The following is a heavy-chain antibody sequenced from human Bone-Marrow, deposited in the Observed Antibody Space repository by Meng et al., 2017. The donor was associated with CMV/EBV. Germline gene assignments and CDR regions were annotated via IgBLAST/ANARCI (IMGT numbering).Heavy chain of an antibody. J-gene: IGHJ5*02. Sequence: ASVKVSCKASGYTLTGHYMHWVRQAPGQGLEWMGSINPNSGGTTYAQKFQGRVTMSRDTSISIGYMEVNRLRSDDTAVYYCAREGGSGSYGLNWFDPWGQGTLVTVSS. CDR2: INPNSGGT. D-gene: IGHD1-26*01. CDR1: GYTLTGHY. CDR3: AREGGSGSYGLNWFDP. V-gene: IGHV1-2*02.